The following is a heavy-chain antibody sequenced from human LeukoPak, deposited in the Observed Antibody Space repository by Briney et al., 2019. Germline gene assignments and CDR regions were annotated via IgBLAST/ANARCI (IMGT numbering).Heavy chain of an antibody. J-gene: IGHJ4*02. CDR2: IKQDGSER. V-gene: IGHV3-7*02. CDR3: ATSRDFYFDY. Sequence: GGSLRLSCAASGFMFTTHWMTWLRQVPGKGLEWVANIKQDGSERYYVDSVRDRFTISRDNAKSSLYLQMNSLTAEDTAVYYCATSRDFYFDYWGQGTLVTVSS. CDR1: GFMFTTHW. D-gene: IGHD6-6*01.